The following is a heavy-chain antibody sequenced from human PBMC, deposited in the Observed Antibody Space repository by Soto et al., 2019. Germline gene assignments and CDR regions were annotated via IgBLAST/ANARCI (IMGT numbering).Heavy chain of an antibody. CDR3: VKDGSSGWPYFDDMDV. J-gene: IGHJ6*02. V-gene: IGHV3-30*18. D-gene: IGHD6-19*01. CDR2: ILYAGSKK. Sequence: QVQLVESGGGVVQPGRSLRLSCAASGFTFSSYGMHWVRQAPGKGLEWVAVILYAGSKKYYADSVKGRFTISRDNSKNTLYLQMSSLRAEDTALYYCVKDGSSGWPYFDDMDVWGQGTTVTVSS. CDR1: GFTFSSYG.